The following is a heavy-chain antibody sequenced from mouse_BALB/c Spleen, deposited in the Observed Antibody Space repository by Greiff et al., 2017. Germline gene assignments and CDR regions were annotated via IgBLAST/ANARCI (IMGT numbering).Heavy chain of an antibody. J-gene: IGHJ4*01. V-gene: IGHV14-3*02. CDR1: GFNIKDTY. CDR3: ARLVYYAMDY. CDR2: IDPANGNT. Sequence: EVQLQQSGAELVKPGASVKLSCTASGFNIKDTYMHWVKQRPEQGLEWIGRIDPANGNTKYDPKFQGKATITADTSSNTAYLQLSSLTSEDTAVYYCARLVYYAMDYWGQGTSVTVSA.